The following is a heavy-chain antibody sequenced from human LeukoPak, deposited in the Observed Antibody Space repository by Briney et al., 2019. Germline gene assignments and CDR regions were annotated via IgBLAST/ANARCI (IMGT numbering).Heavy chain of an antibody. Sequence: PGGSLSLSCAASGFSVSNYYMSWVRQAPGKGLEWVSVIYSGGNTYYTDSVKGRFTISRDNPENTVFLQMGSLRGEDTAVYYCARCYYDGSGFYYYFDYWGQGTLVTVSS. V-gene: IGHV3-53*01. J-gene: IGHJ4*02. CDR3: ARCYYDGSGFYYYFDY. CDR1: GFSVSNYY. D-gene: IGHD3-22*01. CDR2: IYSGGNT.